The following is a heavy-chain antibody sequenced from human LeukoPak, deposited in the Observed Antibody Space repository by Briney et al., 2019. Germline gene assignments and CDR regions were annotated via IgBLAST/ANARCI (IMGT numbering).Heavy chain of an antibody. CDR3: ARKFKRRYYYRPRADAFDI. Sequence: SQTLSLTCTVSGGSISSGDYYWGWIRQPPGKGLEWIGYIYYSGSTYYNPSLKSRVTISVDTSKNQFSLKLSSVTAADTAVYYCARKFKRRYYYRPRADAFDIWGQGTMVTVSS. D-gene: IGHD3-10*01. CDR2: IYYSGST. J-gene: IGHJ3*02. V-gene: IGHV4-30-4*01. CDR1: GGSISSGDYY.